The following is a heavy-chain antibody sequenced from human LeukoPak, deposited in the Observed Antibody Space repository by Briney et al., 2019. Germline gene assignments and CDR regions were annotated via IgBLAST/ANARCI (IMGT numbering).Heavy chain of an antibody. CDR2: MNPNSGNT. CDR1: RYTFTSYD. V-gene: IGHV1-8*01. J-gene: IGHJ6*04. CDR3: ASSVAGRD. D-gene: IGHD6-19*01. Sequence: ASVKVSCKASRYTFTSYDINWVRQAAGQGREWMGWMNPNSGNTGYVPKFKGRVTMTRYTSISTAYMELSTLSSEDTAVDYGASSVAGRDWGKGTMVTVSS.